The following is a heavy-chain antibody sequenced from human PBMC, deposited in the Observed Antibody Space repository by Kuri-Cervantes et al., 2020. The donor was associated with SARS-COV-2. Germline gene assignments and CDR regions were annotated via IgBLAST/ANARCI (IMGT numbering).Heavy chain of an antibody. V-gene: IGHV4-30-4*08. Sequence: LRLSCTVSGGSISSGDYYWSWIRQPPGKGLEWIGYIYYSGSTYYNPSLKSRVTISVDTSKNQFSLKLSSVTAADTAVYYCASDHIAVAGTGDYWGQGTLVTVSS. D-gene: IGHD6-19*01. CDR2: IYYSGST. CDR3: ASDHIAVAGTGDY. CDR1: GGSISSGDYY. J-gene: IGHJ4*02.